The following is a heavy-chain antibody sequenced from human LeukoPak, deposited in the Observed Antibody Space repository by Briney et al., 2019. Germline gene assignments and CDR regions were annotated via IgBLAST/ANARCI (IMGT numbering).Heavy chain of an antibody. D-gene: IGHD3-9*01. CDR2: ISGSGGST. J-gene: IGHJ4*02. V-gene: IGHV3-23*01. CDR3: RGGDILTGYFSLALLDY. CDR1: GFTFSSYA. Sequence: GGSLRLSCAASGFTFSSYAMSWVRQAPGKGLEWVSAISGSGGSTYYAASVKGRFTISRDNSKNTLYLQMNSLRAEATAVYYCRGGDILTGYFSLALLDYWGQGTLVTVSS.